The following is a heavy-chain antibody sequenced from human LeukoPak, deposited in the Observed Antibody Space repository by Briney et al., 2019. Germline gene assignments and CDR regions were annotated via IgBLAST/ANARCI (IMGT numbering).Heavy chain of an antibody. J-gene: IGHJ4*02. V-gene: IGHV3-30-3*01. CDR2: ISYDGSNK. CDR1: GFTFSSYA. D-gene: IGHD6-13*01. Sequence: GRSLRLSCAASGFTFSSYAMHWVRQAPGKGLEWVAVISYDGSNKYYADSVKGRFTNSRDNSKNTLYLQMNSLRAEDTAVYYCARGGLSWCVDYWGQGTLVTVSS. CDR3: ARGGLSWCVDY.